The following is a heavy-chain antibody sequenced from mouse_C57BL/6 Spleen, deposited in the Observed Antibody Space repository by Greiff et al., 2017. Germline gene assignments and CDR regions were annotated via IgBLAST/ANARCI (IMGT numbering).Heavy chain of an antibody. CDR2: INPNNGGT. J-gene: IGHJ2*01. V-gene: IGHV1-26*01. CDR3: ASLITTVVARGLDY. Sequence: EVQLQQSGPELVKPGASVKISCKASGYTFTDYYMNWVKQSHGKSLEWIGDINPNNGGTSYNQKFKGKATLTVDTSSSTAYMELRSLTSEDSAVYYCASLITTVVARGLDYWGQGTTLTVSS. D-gene: IGHD1-1*01. CDR1: GYTFTDYY.